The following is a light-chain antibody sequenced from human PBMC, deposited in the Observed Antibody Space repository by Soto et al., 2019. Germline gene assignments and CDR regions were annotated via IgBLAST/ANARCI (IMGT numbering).Light chain of an antibody. CDR2: WAS. CDR3: QQYYSPPAM. J-gene: IGKJ1*01. CDR1: QSVLKSSNNKNH. V-gene: IGKV4-1*01. Sequence: DIVMTQSPDSLAVSLGERATINCKSSQSVLKSSNNKNHLAWYQQKPGQPPWLLIYWASMRESGVPDRFSGGGSGTDFTLTISSLQAEDAAVYYCQQYYSPPAMFGQGTKVEI.